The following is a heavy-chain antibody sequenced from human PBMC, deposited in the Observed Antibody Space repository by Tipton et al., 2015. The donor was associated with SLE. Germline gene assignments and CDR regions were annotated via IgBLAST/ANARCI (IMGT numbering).Heavy chain of an antibody. CDR2: INSDGSST. CDR3: ARDCGERGFDY. D-gene: IGHD3-10*01. V-gene: IGHV3-74*01. CDR1: GFTFSSYE. Sequence: GSLRLSCAASGFTFSSYEMNWVRQAPGKGLEWVSRINSDGSSTSYADSVKGRFTISRDNAKNTLYLQMNSLRAEDTAMYYCARDCGERGFDYWGQGTLVTVSS. J-gene: IGHJ4*02.